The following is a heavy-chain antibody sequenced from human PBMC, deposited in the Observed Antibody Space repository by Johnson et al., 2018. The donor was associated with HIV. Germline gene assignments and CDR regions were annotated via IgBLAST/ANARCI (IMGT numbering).Heavy chain of an antibody. CDR1: GFTFSTYG. CDR2: MWYDGSNK. V-gene: IGHV3-33*03. Sequence: VQLVESGGGVVQPGGSLRLSCAASGFTFSTYGMHWVRQAPGKGLEWVAVMWYDGSNKYYADSVKGRFTISRDNAKNSLYLQMNSLRAEDTAVYYCAKDQYYYDSSGYSDAFDIWGQGTMVTVSS. D-gene: IGHD3-22*01. J-gene: IGHJ3*02. CDR3: AKDQYYYDSSGYSDAFDI.